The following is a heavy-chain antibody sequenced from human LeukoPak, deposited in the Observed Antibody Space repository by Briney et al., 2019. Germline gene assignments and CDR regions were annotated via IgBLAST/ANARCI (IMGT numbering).Heavy chain of an antibody. CDR1: GFTFSNYW. J-gene: IGHJ4*02. CDR2: IKQDGSEK. CDR3: ARFGGPSGYDSLDY. D-gene: IGHD5-12*01. Sequence: GGSLRLSCAASGFTFSNYWMSWVRQAPGKGLEWVASIKQDGSEKHYVDSVKGRFTISRDSAKNSLYLQMNSLRAEDTAVYYCARFGGPSGYDSLDYWGQGTLVTVSS. V-gene: IGHV3-7*01.